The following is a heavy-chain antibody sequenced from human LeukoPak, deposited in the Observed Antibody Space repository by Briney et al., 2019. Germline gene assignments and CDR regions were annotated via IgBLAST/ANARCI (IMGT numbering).Heavy chain of an antibody. D-gene: IGHD1-26*01. CDR3: AREGIVGLGDAFDI. CDR2: ISVYNGNT. V-gene: IGHV1-18*01. CDR1: GYTFSNYG. Sequence: GASVKVSCKASGYTFSNYGITWVRQAPGQGLEWMGWISVYNGNTKYAQKLQGRVTMTTDTSTSTAYMELRSLRSDDTAVYYCAREGIVGLGDAFDIWGQGTMVTVSS. J-gene: IGHJ3*02.